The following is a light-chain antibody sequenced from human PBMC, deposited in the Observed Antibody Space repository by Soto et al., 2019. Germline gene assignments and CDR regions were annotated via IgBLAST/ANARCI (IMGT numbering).Light chain of an antibody. CDR1: NSDVGGYNY. CDR3: SSYTRISTLV. J-gene: IGLJ1*01. V-gene: IGLV2-14*01. CDR2: DVN. Sequence: QSALTPPASVSGSLGQSITMACTGTNSDVGGYNYVSWYLQHPGKAPKLMLYDVNKRPSGVSSRFSGSKSGNTASLTISGLQAEDEADYYCSSYTRISTLVFGTGTKVTVL.